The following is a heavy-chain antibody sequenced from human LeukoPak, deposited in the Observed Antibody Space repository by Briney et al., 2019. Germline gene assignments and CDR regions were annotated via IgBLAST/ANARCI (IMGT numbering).Heavy chain of an antibody. V-gene: IGHV3-74*01. Sequence: GGSLRLSCAASGFTFSSYWMHWVRQAPGKGLVWVSRISTDASSTTYADSVKGRFTVSRDNAKNSLYLQMNSLRAEDTALYYCAKDYGPFVKYYFDYWGQGTLVTVSS. J-gene: IGHJ4*02. CDR2: ISTDASST. CDR1: GFTFSSYW. D-gene: IGHD3-16*01. CDR3: AKDYGPFVKYYFDY.